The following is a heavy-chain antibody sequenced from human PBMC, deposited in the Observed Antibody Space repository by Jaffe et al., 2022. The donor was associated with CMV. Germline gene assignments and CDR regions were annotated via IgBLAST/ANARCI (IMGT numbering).Heavy chain of an antibody. V-gene: IGHV1-2*04. Sequence: QVQLVQSGAEVKKPGASVKVSCKASGYTFTGYYMHWVRQAPGQGLEWMGWINPNSGGTNYAQKFQGWVTMTRDTSISTAYMELSRLRSDDTAVYYCARTGITMVRGVNQPEYYYYYMDVWGKGTTVTVSS. D-gene: IGHD3-10*01. CDR1: GYTFTGYY. CDR3: ARTGITMVRGVNQPEYYYYYMDV. J-gene: IGHJ6*03. CDR2: INPNSGGT.